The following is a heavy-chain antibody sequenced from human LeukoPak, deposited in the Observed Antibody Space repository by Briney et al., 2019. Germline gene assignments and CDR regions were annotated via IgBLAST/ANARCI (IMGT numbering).Heavy chain of an antibody. CDR2: ISAYNGNT. D-gene: IGHD5-24*01. CDR1: GYTFTSYG. Sequence: ASVKVSCKASGYTFTSYGISWVRQAPGQGLEWMGWISAYNGNTNYAQKLQGRVTMTTDTSTSTAYMELRSLRSDDMAVYYCARDSLMEMASYYWGQGTLVTVSS. J-gene: IGHJ4*02. V-gene: IGHV1-18*03. CDR3: ARDSLMEMASYY.